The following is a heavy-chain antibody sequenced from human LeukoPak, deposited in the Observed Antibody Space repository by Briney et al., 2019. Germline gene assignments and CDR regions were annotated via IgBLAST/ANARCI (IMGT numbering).Heavy chain of an antibody. Sequence: PGGSLRLSCAASGSTLSNYWIHWVRQTPGKGLVWVSRISSDGSTTNYADSVKGRFTISRDNAKNTLYLQMNSLRAEDTAMYYCARVGYYYDDNCDAFDIWGQGTMVTVSS. J-gene: IGHJ3*02. V-gene: IGHV3-74*01. CDR3: ARVGYYYDDNCDAFDI. D-gene: IGHD3-22*01. CDR2: ISSDGSTT. CDR1: GSTLSNYW.